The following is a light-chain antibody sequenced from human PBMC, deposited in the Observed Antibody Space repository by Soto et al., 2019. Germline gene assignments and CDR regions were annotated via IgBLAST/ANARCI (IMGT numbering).Light chain of an antibody. CDR1: QSVSSSY. CDR2: AAS. CDR3: QQYGSSPYT. Sequence: EIVLSQSPGNLSLSPGERATLSCRASQSVSSSYLAWYQQRPGQAPRLLIYAASSRATGIPDRFSGSGSGTDFTLTISRLEPEDFAVYYCQQYGSSPYTFGQGTKLEI. J-gene: IGKJ2*01. V-gene: IGKV3-20*01.